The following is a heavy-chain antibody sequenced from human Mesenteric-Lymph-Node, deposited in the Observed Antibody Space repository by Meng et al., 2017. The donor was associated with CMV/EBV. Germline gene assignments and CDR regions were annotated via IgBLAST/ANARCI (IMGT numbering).Heavy chain of an antibody. CDR2: ISSSSSTI. D-gene: IGHD3-16*01. CDR3: ARGGRGNYYYYYGMDV. J-gene: IGHJ6*02. V-gene: IGHV3-48*04. Sequence: GESLKISCAASGFTFSTYAMNWVRQAPGKGLEWVSYISSSSSTIYYADSVKGRFTISRDNAKNSLYLQMNSLRAEDTAVYYCARGGRGNYYYYYGMDVWGQGTTVTVSS. CDR1: GFTFSTYA.